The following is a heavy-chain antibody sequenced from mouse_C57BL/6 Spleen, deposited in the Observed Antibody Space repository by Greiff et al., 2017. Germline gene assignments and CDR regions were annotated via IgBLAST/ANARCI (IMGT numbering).Heavy chain of an antibody. J-gene: IGHJ3*01. Sequence: EVQGVESGPGMVKPSQSLSLTCTVTGYSITSGYDWHWIRHFPGNKLEWMGYISYSGSTNYNPSLKSRISITHDTSKNHFFLKLNSVTTEDTATYYCARKGYGNPFAYWGQGTLVTVAA. CDR1: GYSITSGYD. CDR2: ISYSGST. V-gene: IGHV3-1*01. CDR3: ARKGYGNPFAY. D-gene: IGHD2-10*02.